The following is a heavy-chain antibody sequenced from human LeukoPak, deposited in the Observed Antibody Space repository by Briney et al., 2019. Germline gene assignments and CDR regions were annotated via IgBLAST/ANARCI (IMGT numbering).Heavy chain of an antibody. CDR1: GYTFTGYY. V-gene: IGHV1-2*02. CDR2: INPNSGDT. D-gene: IGHD2-21*02. J-gene: IGHJ4*02. CDR3: SRTCGGDCFSEYFLDY. Sequence: GASVKVSCKASGYTFTGYYMHWVRQAPGQGLEWMGWINPNSGDTSYAQKFQGRVTMTRDTSISTAHMELTRLRSDDTAIYYCSRTCGGDCFSEYFLDYWGQGTLVTVSS.